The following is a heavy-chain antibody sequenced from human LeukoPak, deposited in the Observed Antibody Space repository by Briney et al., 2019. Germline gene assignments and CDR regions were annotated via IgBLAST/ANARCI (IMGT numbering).Heavy chain of an antibody. CDR3: TTSTRPGVDY. CDR2: IKSKTNGGTT. CDR1: GYSISSGYY. Sequence: PSETLSLTCTVSGYSISSGYYWGWIRQPPGKGLEWVGRIKSKTNGGTTDYAAPVKGRFTISRDDSKNTLYLQMNSLKTEDTAVYYCTTSTRPGVDYWGQGTLVTVSS. J-gene: IGHJ4*02. D-gene: IGHD1-26*01. V-gene: IGHV3-15*01.